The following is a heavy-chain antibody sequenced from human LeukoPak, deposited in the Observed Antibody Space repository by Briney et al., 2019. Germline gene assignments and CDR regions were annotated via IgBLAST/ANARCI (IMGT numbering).Heavy chain of an antibody. D-gene: IGHD3-3*01. CDR2: IYYSGST. Sequence: SETLSLTXTVSGGSISSYYWSWIRQPPGKGLEWIRYIYYSGSTNYNPSLKSRVTISVDTSKNQFSLKLSSVTAADTAVYYCAREITIFGVVRFDPWGQGTLVTVSS. CDR3: AREITIFGVVRFDP. V-gene: IGHV4-59*01. J-gene: IGHJ5*02. CDR1: GGSISSYY.